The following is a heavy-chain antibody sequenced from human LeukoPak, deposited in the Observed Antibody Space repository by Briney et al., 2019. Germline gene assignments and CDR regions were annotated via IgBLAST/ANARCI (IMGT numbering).Heavy chain of an antibody. CDR3: ARDCTNGVCSDY. CDR2: FYYGRNT. CDR1: GGSISGSNYY. D-gene: IGHD2-8*01. Sequence: SETLSLTCTVSGGSISGSNYYWGWIRQPPGKGLEWIVNFYYGRNTFYNPSLKGRVTISVDTSMNQFSFNLNSVTAADTAVYYCARDCTNGVCSDYWGQGTLVTVSS. J-gene: IGHJ4*02. V-gene: IGHV4-39*01.